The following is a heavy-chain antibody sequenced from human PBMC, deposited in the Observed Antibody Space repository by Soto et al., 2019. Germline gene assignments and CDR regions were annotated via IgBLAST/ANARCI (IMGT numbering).Heavy chain of an antibody. Sequence: GGSLRLSCAASGFTFGTTDMSWVRQAPGEGLEWVSTIDGSGGITYYADSVKGRFTISRDNSRNTVYLQMNSLRGDDTALYYCLKNSCWFNTWGEGALVTVSS. J-gene: IGHJ5*02. V-gene: IGHV3-23*01. CDR2: IDGSGGIT. CDR1: GFTFGTTD. CDR3: LKNSCWFNT.